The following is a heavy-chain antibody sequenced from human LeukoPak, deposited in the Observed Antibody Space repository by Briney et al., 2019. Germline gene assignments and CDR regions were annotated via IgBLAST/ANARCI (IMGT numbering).Heavy chain of an antibody. CDR1: GFIFSNYA. J-gene: IGHJ4*02. Sequence: GGSLRLSCAVSGFIFSNYAMHWVRQAPGMGLEWVAVISCDGINKYYADSVKGRFTISRDNSRNTLYLQMNSLRPDDSAVYYCASSSLHCSAGNCPFLADEYWGQGTLVTVSS. V-gene: IGHV3-30*04. CDR2: ISCDGINK. CDR3: ASSSLHCSAGNCPFLADEY. D-gene: IGHD2-15*01.